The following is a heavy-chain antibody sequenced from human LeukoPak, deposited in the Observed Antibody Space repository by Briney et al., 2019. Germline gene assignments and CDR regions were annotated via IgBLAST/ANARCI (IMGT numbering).Heavy chain of an antibody. Sequence: EASVKVSCKASGYTFTGYYMHWVRQAPGLGLEWMGWINPNSGGTNYAQKFQGRVTMTRDTSITTAYMELSRLRSDDTAVYYCAREEGSGCYDSWGQGTRLTVSS. CDR3: AREEGSGCYDS. V-gene: IGHV1-2*02. CDR2: INPNSGGT. CDR1: GYTFTGYY. D-gene: IGHD6-19*01. J-gene: IGHJ4*02.